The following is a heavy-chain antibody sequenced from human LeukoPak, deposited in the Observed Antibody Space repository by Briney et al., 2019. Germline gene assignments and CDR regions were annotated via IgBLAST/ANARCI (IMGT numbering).Heavy chain of an antibody. Sequence: GGSLRLSCAASGFTFSSYAMHWVRQAPGKGLEWVAVISYDGSNKYYADSVKGRFTISRDNSKNTLYLQMNSLRAEDTAVYYCARAGRKWLVPVYWGQGTLVTVSS. CDR2: ISYDGSNK. J-gene: IGHJ4*02. D-gene: IGHD6-19*01. CDR3: ARAGRKWLVPVY. V-gene: IGHV3-30-3*01. CDR1: GFTFSSYA.